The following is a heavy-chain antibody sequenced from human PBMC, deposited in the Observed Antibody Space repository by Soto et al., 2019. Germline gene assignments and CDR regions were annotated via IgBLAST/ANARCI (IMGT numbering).Heavy chain of an antibody. Sequence: ASVQVSCQASGGTFSSYAISWVRQAPGQGLEWMGGIIPIFGTANYAQKFQGRVTITADESTSTAYMELSSLRSEDTAVYYCARGDCSSTSCYSWGRHHYYYYGMDVWGQGTTVTVSS. CDR2: IIPIFGTA. V-gene: IGHV1-69*13. D-gene: IGHD2-2*02. CDR1: GGTFSSYA. CDR3: ARGDCSSTSCYSWGRHHYYYYGMDV. J-gene: IGHJ6*02.